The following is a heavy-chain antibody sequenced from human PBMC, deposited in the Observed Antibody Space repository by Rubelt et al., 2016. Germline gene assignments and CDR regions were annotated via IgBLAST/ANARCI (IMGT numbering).Heavy chain of an antibody. CDR3: ARDLGYGGNSEGY. CDR1: GYSSTTYG. CDR2: ISAYNGNT. D-gene: IGHD4-23*01. Sequence: QLQLVQSGAEVKKPGASVKVSCKLSGYSSTTYGITWVRQAPGQGLEWMGEISAYNGNTNYPQKLQGRVTMTTDTSTSTAYMELRSLRSDDTAVYYCARDLGYGGNSEGYWGQGTLVTVSS. V-gene: IGHV1-18*01. J-gene: IGHJ4*02.